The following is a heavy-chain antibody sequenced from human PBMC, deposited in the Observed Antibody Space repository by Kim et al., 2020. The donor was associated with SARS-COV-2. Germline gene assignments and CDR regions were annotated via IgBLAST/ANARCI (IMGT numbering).Heavy chain of an antibody. V-gene: IGHV6-1*01. CDR2: KWYN. Sequence: KWYNDYAVSVKSRITINPDTSKNEFSLHLNSVTPEDTAVYYCARKNYFDTWGQGTLVTVSS. J-gene: IGHJ5*02. CDR3: ARKNYFDT. D-gene: IGHD1-7*01.